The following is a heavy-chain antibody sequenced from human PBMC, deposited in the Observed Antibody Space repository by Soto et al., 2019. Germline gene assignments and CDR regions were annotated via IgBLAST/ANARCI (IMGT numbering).Heavy chain of an antibody. CDR3: AKYSFSWFGQGYFDY. D-gene: IGHD3-10*01. J-gene: IGHJ4*02. CDR2: ISGSGGST. CDR1: GFTFSSYA. Sequence: PWGALRLSCAASGFTFSSYAMSWVRQAPGKGLEWVSAISGSGGSTYYADSVKGRFTISRDNSKNTLYLQMNSLRAEDTAVYYCAKYSFSWFGQGYFDYWGKGTQVTVSS. V-gene: IGHV3-23*01.